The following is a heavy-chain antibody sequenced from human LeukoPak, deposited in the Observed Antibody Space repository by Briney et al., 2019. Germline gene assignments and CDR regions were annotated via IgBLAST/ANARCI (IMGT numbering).Heavy chain of an antibody. CDR3: AKDISGYWSAFDY. CDR1: GFTFDDYA. J-gene: IGHJ4*02. V-gene: IGHV3-9*01. Sequence: PGRSLRLSCAASGFTFDDYAMHWVRQAPGKGLEWVSGISWNSGSIGYADSVKGRFTISRDNAKNSLYLQMNSLRAEDTALYYCAKDISGYWSAFDYWGQGTLATVSS. CDR2: ISWNSGSI. D-gene: IGHD3-22*01.